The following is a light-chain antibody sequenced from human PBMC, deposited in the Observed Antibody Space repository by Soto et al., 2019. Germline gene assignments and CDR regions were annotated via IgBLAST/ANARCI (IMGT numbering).Light chain of an antibody. Sequence: IVLPQSPGTLSVSPGERVILSCRASQTLRNKLAWYQQKPGQAPRLLIYGGFTRATGIPARLSGSGSGTDFNLTINSLQSEDCAMYYCQQHNAWPLTFGPGTNLDLK. J-gene: IGKJ3*01. CDR1: QTLRNK. CDR2: GGF. V-gene: IGKV3-15*01. CDR3: QQHNAWPLT.